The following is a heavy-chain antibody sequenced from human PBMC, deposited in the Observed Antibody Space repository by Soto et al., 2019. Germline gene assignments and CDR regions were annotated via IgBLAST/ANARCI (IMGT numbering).Heavy chain of an antibody. D-gene: IGHD5-18*01. CDR2: IYYSGST. J-gene: IGHJ5*02. CDR3: ARGAAMVDNWFDP. Sequence: SETLSLTCTVSGGSIRSGDYYWSWIRQPPGKGLESIGYIYYSGSTYYNPSLKSRVTISVDTSKNQFSLKLSSVTAADTAVYYCARGAAMVDNWFDPWGQGTLVTVSS. V-gene: IGHV4-30-4*02. CDR1: GGSIRSGDYY.